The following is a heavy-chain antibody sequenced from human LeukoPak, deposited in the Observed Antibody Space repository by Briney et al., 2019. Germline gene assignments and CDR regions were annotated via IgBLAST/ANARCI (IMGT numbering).Heavy chain of an antibody. CDR2: IWYDGSNQ. Sequence: GGPLSLSFAASGFSFSNFGMYGVRQSPGKGRECVTAIWYDGSNQYSADSVKGRFTISRDNSNNTLYLQMNSLRAEDTAMYYCAKSRTTMTPFDAFDIWGQGTMVTVSS. V-gene: IGHV3-33*06. J-gene: IGHJ3*02. CDR3: AKSRTTMTPFDAFDI. D-gene: IGHD4-17*01. CDR1: GFSFSNFG.